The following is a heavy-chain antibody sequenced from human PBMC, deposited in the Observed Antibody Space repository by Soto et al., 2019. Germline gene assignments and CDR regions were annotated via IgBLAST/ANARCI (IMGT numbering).Heavy chain of an antibody. J-gene: IGHJ4*02. Sequence: QVQLQESGPGLVKPSETLSLTCAVSGDSISSYYCMWIRQPPGKGLESIGYLYYGRSANYNPSLKSRVTLSVDTSTNQCSRKLSSMTAADTAVYYCALRSMAVVPEYWGQGTLVTVSS. CDR2: LYYGRSA. D-gene: IGHD3-22*01. V-gene: IGHV4-59*01. CDR1: GDSISSYY. CDR3: ALRSMAVVPEY.